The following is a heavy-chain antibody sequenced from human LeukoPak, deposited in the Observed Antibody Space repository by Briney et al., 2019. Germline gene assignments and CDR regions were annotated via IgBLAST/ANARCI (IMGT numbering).Heavy chain of an antibody. CDR3: ARDSPTYYYDSSGYPNFDY. Sequence: PSETLSLTCTVSGGSISSSSYYWGWIRQPPGKGLEWIGSIYYSGSTYYNPSLKSRVTISVDTSKNQFSLKLSSVTAADTAVYYCARDSPTYYYDSSGYPNFDYWGQGTLVTVSS. CDR2: IYYSGST. D-gene: IGHD3-22*01. V-gene: IGHV4-39*02. CDR1: GGSISSSSYY. J-gene: IGHJ4*02.